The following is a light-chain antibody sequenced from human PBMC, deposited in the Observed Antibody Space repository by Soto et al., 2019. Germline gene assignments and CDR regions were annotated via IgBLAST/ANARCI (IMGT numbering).Light chain of an antibody. V-gene: IGKV1-8*01. J-gene: IGKJ1*01. Sequence: ASRITQSPSSFSSSTAERVTITCRASQGISSYLAWYQQKPGKAPKLLLYAASTLQSGVPSRFSGSGSGRDFTLTISRLQHEDFVTYYCQQSSSTPWTFGQGTKVDIK. CDR2: AAS. CDR1: QGISSY. CDR3: QQSSSTPWT.